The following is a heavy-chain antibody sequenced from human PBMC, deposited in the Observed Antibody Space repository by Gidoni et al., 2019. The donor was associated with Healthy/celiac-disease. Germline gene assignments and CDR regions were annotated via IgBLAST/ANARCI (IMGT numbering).Heavy chain of an antibody. CDR3: ARAGTPGHFDY. D-gene: IGHD1-1*01. V-gene: IGHV4-34*01. CDR2: INHSGST. J-gene: IGHJ4*02. CDR1: GGSFSGYY. Sequence: QVQLQQWGAGLLKPSEPLSLTCAVYGGSFSGYYWSWIRQPPGKGLEWIGEINHSGSTNYNPSLKSRVTISVDTSKNQFSLKLSSVTAADTAVYYCARAGTPGHFDYWGQGTLVTVSS.